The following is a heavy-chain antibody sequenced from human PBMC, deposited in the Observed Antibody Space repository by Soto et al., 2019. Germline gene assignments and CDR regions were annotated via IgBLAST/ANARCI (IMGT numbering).Heavy chain of an antibody. J-gene: IGHJ4*02. CDR1: GFTFNRHW. D-gene: IGHD1-1*01. Sequence: EVQLVESGGGLVQPGGSLRLSCAVSGFTFNRHWMSWVRQTPGKGLEWVASIKEDGSEKSYVDSVKGRFTISRDNAKNSLFLQMSSLRVEYRAVFYCVRTGWNPPDYWGQGTLVTVSS. CDR2: IKEDGSEK. V-gene: IGHV3-7*01. CDR3: VRTGWNPPDY.